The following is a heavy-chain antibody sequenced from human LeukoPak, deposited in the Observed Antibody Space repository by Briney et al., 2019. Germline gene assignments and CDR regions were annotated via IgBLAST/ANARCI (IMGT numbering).Heavy chain of an antibody. CDR3: AKENYGDSTGGRFQH. Sequence: GGSLRLSCAASGFSFSNYAMSWVRQAPGKGLEWVSAISGRGANTYYADSVKGRFTISRDNSKNTLYMQMNSLRAEDTAVYYCAKENYGDSTGGRFQHWGQGTLVTVSS. D-gene: IGHD4-17*01. V-gene: IGHV3-23*01. J-gene: IGHJ1*01. CDR1: GFSFSNYA. CDR2: ISGRGANT.